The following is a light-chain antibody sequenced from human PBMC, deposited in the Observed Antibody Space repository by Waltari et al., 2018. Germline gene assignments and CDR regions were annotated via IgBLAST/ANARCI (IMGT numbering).Light chain of an antibody. CDR1: QSISNF. Sequence: DIQMTQSPSSLSASVGDRVAITCRASQSISNFLNWYQQKPGKAPKLLIYAASTLLSGVPSRFSGSASGTDFTLTINSLQPDDFATYYCQQSYSTPYTFGQGTKLQIK. J-gene: IGKJ2*01. CDR3: QQSYSTPYT. CDR2: AAS. V-gene: IGKV1-39*01.